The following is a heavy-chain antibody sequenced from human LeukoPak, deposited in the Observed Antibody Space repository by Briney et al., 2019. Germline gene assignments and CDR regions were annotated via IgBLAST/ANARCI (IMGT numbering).Heavy chain of an antibody. V-gene: IGHV3-30*02. CDR3: ARDGGYDFWSGYYSDY. CDR2: IRYDGSNK. CDR1: GFTFSSYG. D-gene: IGHD3-3*01. J-gene: IGHJ4*02. Sequence: GGPLRLSCAASGFTFSSYGMHWVRQAPGKGLEWVAFIRYDGSNKYYADSVKGRFTISRDNSKNTLYLQMNSLRAEDTAVYYCARDGGYDFWSGYYSDYWGQGTLVTVSS.